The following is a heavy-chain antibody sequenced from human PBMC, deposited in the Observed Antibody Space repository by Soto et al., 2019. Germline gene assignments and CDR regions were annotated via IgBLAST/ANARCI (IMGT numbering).Heavy chain of an antibody. CDR3: ARHYDILTGYGMDV. Sequence: SETLSLTCTVSGGSISSGGYYWSWIRQHTGKGLEWIGYIYYSGSTYYNPSLKSRVTISVDTSKNQFSLKLSSVTAADTAVYYCARHYDILTGYGMDVWGQGTTVTVS. V-gene: IGHV4-31*03. CDR1: GGSISSGGYY. D-gene: IGHD3-9*01. J-gene: IGHJ6*02. CDR2: IYYSGST.